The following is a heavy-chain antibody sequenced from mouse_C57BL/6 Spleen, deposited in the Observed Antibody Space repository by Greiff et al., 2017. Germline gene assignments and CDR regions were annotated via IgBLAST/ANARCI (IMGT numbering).Heavy chain of an antibody. J-gene: IGHJ3*01. V-gene: IGHV1-78*01. D-gene: IGHD2-3*01. CDR2: IYPRDGST. Sequence: VQLQQSDAELVKPGASVKISCKVSGYTFTDHTIHWMKQRPEQGLEWIGYIYPRDGSTKYNEKFKGKATLTADKSSSTAYMQLNSLTSEDSAVYFCARPSNFRYGGYYGGFAYWGQGTLVTVSA. CDR3: ARPSNFRYGGYYGGFAY. CDR1: GYTFTDHT.